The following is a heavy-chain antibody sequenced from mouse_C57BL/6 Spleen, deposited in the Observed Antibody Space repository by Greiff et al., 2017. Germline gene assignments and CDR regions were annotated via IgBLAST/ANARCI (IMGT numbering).Heavy chain of an antibody. D-gene: IGHD1-1*01. Sequence: VQLQQSGAELVKPGASVKLSCKASGYTFTSYWMHWVKQRPGQGLEWLGMIHPNSGSTNYNEKFKSKATLTVDKSSSTAYMQLSSLTSEDSAVYYGASDYYGSPFAYWGQGTLVTVSA. CDR2: IHPNSGST. CDR3: ASDYYGSPFAY. CDR1: GYTFTSYW. J-gene: IGHJ3*01. V-gene: IGHV1-64*01.